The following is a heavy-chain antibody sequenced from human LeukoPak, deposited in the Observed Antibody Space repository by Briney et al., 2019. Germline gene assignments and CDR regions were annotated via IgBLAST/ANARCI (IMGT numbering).Heavy chain of an antibody. CDR2: IYYSGST. D-gene: IGHD5-18*01. CDR3: ARKSRWLPFDY. V-gene: IGHV4-59*01. Sequence: PSETLSLTCTVSGGSISSYYWSWIRQPPGKGLEWIGYIYYSGSTNYNPSLKSRVTISVDTSKNQFSLKLSSVTAAGTAVYYCARKSRWLPFDYWGQGTLVTVSS. CDR1: GGSISSYY. J-gene: IGHJ4*02.